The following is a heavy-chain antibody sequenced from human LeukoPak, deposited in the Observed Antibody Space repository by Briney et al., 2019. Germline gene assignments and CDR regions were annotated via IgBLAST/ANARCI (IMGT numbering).Heavy chain of an antibody. V-gene: IGHV3-48*03. CDR3: ARRYCSNTSCLFDY. D-gene: IGHD2-2*01. CDR2: IGRTGSTK. J-gene: IGHJ4*02. CDR1: GFTFSSYE. Sequence: GRSLRLSCAASGFTFSSYEMDWVRQAPGKGLVWISYIGRTGSTKFYADSLEGRFTISRDNAKNSLYLQMNSLRAEDTAVYYCARRYCSNTSCLFDYWGQGTLVTVSS.